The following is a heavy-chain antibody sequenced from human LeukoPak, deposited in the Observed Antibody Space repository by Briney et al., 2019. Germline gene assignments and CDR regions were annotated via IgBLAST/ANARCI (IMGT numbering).Heavy chain of an antibody. V-gene: IGHV4-59*12. J-gene: IGHJ4*02. D-gene: IGHD3-10*01. Sequence: PSETLSLTWTVSGGSISSYYWSWIRQPPGKGLEWIGYIYYSGSTNYNPSLKSRVTISVDTSKNQFSLKLSSVTAADTAVYYCARERFGEYFDYWGQGTLVTVSS. CDR3: ARERFGEYFDY. CDR2: IYYSGST. CDR1: GGSISSYY.